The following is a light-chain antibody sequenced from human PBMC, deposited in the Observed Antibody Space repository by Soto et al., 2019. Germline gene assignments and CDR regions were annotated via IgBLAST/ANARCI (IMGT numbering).Light chain of an antibody. V-gene: IGKV1-39*01. CDR3: QQSYSTPYT. CDR1: QNINDY. J-gene: IGKJ2*01. CDR2: AAS. Sequence: DIQMTQSPTSLSASVGDRVTIPCRASQNINDYLNWYQQKPGKAPKLLIHAASSLQSGVPSRFSGSGSWTDFTLTISSLQPEDFGTYYCQQSYSTPYTFGQGTNLEIK.